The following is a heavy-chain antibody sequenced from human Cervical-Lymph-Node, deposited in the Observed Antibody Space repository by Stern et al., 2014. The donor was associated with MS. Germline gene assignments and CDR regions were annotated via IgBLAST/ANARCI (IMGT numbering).Heavy chain of an antibody. CDR1: GFTFNNHW. Sequence: EVQLVQSGGGLVQPGGSLRLSCVTSGFTFNNHWMSWLRQAPGKGLEWVANIRQDGGEKQYVGSVRGRFTISRDNAENALYLQVDRLRAEDTAVYYCARDISPRGTPGSYFDHWGLGTLAAVSS. CDR3: ARDISPRGTPGSYFDH. CDR2: IRQDGGEK. D-gene: IGHD3-10*01. J-gene: IGHJ4*02. V-gene: IGHV3-7*01.